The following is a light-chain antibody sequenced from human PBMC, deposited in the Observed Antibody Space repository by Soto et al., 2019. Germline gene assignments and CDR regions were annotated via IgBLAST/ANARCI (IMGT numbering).Light chain of an antibody. V-gene: IGKV1-5*03. CDR1: QNVNGW. Sequence: DIQMTQSPSSLSASVGDRVTITCRASQNVNGWLAWYQQKPGKAPKLLINKASTLESGVPSRFSGRGFGTEFTLTISSLQTDDFATYYCQQYDTRCTFGQGTRLEN. J-gene: IGKJ5*01. CDR2: KAS. CDR3: QQYDTRCT.